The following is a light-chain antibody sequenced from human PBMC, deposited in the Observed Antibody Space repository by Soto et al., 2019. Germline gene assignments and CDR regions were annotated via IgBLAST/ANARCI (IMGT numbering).Light chain of an antibody. CDR1: QSVSSSY. Sequence: EIVLTQSPGTLSLSPGERATLSCRASQSVSSSYLAWYQQKPGQAPRLLMYVASSRATGIPDRISGSGSGTDFTLTISGLEPEDFAVYYCQQFGSSPYTFGQGTKLEIK. CDR3: QQFGSSPYT. J-gene: IGKJ2*01. CDR2: VAS. V-gene: IGKV3-20*01.